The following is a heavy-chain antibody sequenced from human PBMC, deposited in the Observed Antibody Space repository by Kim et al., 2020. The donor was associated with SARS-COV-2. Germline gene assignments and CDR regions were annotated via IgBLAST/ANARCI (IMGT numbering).Heavy chain of an antibody. J-gene: IGHJ6*02. CDR3: AREVSEYYDFWSALGMDV. V-gene: IGHV4-59*01. D-gene: IGHD3-3*01. Sequence: KSRVTISVDTSKNQFSLKLSSVTAADTAVYYCAREVSEYYDFWSALGMDVWGQGTTVTVSS.